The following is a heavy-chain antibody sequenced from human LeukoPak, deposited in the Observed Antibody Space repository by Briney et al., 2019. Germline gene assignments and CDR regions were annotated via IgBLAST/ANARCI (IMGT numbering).Heavy chain of an antibody. Sequence: SGGSLRLSCAASGFTVSSNYMSWVRQAPGKGLEWVSVIYGGGSTYYADSVKGRFTTSRDNAKNSQYLQMNSLRVEDTAVYYCARDGPAALVDYWGQGTLVTVSS. D-gene: IGHD2-2*01. V-gene: IGHV3-66*01. CDR3: ARDGPAALVDY. CDR1: GFTVSSNY. CDR2: IYGGGST. J-gene: IGHJ4*02.